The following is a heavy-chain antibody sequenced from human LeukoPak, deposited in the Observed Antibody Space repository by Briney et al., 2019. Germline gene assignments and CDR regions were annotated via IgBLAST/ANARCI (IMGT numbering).Heavy chain of an antibody. CDR1: GDSVSSNSAA. J-gene: IGHJ4*02. CDR2: TYYRSKWYT. Sequence: SQTLSLTCAISGDSVSSNSAAWNWITQSPSRGLEWLGRTYYRSKWYTDYAVSVKSRITINQDTSKNQLSLQLNSVTPEDTAVYYCARDPHYYDSSGRRQTSYYFDYWGQGTLVTVSS. CDR3: ARDPHYYDSSGRRQTSYYFDY. D-gene: IGHD3-22*01. V-gene: IGHV6-1*01.